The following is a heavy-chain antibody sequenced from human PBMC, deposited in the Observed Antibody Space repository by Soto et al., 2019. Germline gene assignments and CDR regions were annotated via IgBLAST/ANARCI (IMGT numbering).Heavy chain of an antibody. CDR3: AYLPCSGGSCYWFSFSGMDV. Sequence: QITLKESGPTLVKPTQTLTLTCTFSGFSLSTSGVGVAWIRQPPGKALEWLALIYWDDGKRYRPSLESRLTVTKDTSKTQVVLTMTNMDSGYTATYYCAYLPCSGGSCYWFSFSGMDVW. V-gene: IGHV2-5*02. D-gene: IGHD2-15*01. CDR2: IYWDDGK. CDR1: GFSLSTSGVG. J-gene: IGHJ6*01.